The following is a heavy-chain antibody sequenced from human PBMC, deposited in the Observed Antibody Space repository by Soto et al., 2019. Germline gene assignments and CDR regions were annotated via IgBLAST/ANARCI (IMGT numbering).Heavy chain of an antibody. Sequence: EVQLVESGGGLVKPGGSLRLSCAASGFTFNNGWMSWVRQAPGKGLEWVGRIKSKAAGGTTDYSAPVQGRFTISRDDSTNTVHLQMNSLKTEDPAVCYCTTDSTQTFCDGGPCYSVLTKIHDSWGQGTLVTVSS. V-gene: IGHV3-15*01. CDR1: GFTFNNGW. CDR2: IKSKAAGGTT. D-gene: IGHD2-15*01. CDR3: TTDSTQTFCDGGPCYSVLTKIHDS. J-gene: IGHJ4*02.